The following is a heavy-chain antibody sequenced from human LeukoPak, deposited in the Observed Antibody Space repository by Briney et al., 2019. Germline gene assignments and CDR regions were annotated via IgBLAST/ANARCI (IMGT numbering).Heavy chain of an antibody. CDR3: ARGGGRYVAYSSSSYYFDY. Sequence: KTSETLSLTCAVYGGSFSGCYWSWICQPPGKGLEWIGEINHSGSTNYNPSLKSRVTISVDTSKNQFSLKLSSVTAADTAVYYCARGGGRYVAYSSSSYYFDYWGQGTLVTVSS. J-gene: IGHJ4*02. D-gene: IGHD6-6*01. CDR2: INHSGST. V-gene: IGHV4-34*01. CDR1: GGSFSGCY.